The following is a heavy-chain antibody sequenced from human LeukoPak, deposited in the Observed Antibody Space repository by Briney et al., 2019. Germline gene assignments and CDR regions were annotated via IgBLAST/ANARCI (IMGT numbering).Heavy chain of an antibody. CDR3: ARGYYDSSAYYSADY. Sequence: ASVKVSCKASGYTFTSYGISWVRQAPGQGLEWMGWISAYNGNTNYAQKFQGRVTMTRDTSISTAYMELTRLRSDDTAVYYCARGYYDSSAYYSADYWGQGTLVTVSS. D-gene: IGHD3-22*01. J-gene: IGHJ4*02. CDR1: GYTFTSYG. V-gene: IGHV1-18*01. CDR2: ISAYNGNT.